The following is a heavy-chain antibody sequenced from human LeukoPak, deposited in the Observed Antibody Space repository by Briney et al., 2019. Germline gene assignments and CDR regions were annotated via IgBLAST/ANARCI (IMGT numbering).Heavy chain of an antibody. CDR2: ISGRGDST. J-gene: IGHJ4*02. Sequence: GGSLRLSCAASGFTFSSYAMTWVRQAPGKGLEWVSAISGRGDSTYYADSVKGRFTISRDNSKSTLYLQMNSLRAEDTAVYSCAKDRGILTGYYDYWGQGTLVTVSS. V-gene: IGHV3-23*01. CDR1: GFTFSSYA. D-gene: IGHD3-9*01. CDR3: AKDRGILTGYYDY.